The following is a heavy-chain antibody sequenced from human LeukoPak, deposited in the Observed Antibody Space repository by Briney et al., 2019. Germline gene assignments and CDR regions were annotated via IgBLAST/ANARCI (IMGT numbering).Heavy chain of an antibody. CDR1: GYTFTGYY. CDR2: INPNSGGT. CDR3: ASGYCSGDSCGLPRASGYYYGMDV. V-gene: IGHV1-2*02. J-gene: IGHJ6*02. Sequence: ASVKVSCKASGYTFTGYYMHWVRQAPGQGLEWMGWINPNSGGTNYAQKFQGRVTMTRDTSISTAYMELSRLRSDDTAVYYCASGYCSGDSCGLPRASGYYYGMDVWGQGTTVTVSS. D-gene: IGHD2-15*01.